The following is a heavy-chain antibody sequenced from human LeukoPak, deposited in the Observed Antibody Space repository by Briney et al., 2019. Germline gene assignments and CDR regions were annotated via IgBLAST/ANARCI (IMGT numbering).Heavy chain of an antibody. V-gene: IGHV3-23*01. Sequence: GGSLRLSCAASGFTFSSYAMSWVRQAPGKGLEWVSTISASGGSTYYADSVKGRFTISRDNSKNTLYLQMNSLRAEDTAVYYCAKRFYGDYFSPPHVWGQGTKVTVS. D-gene: IGHD4-17*01. CDR1: GFTFSSYA. CDR2: ISASGGST. J-gene: IGHJ6*02. CDR3: AKRFYGDYFSPPHV.